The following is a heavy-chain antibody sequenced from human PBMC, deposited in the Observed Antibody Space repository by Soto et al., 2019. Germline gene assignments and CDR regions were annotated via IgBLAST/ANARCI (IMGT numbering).Heavy chain of an antibody. Sequence: ASVKVSCKASGYTFTSYGISLVRQAPGQGLEWMGWISAYNGNTNYAQKLQGRVTMTTDTSTSTAYMELRSLRSDDTAVYYCARTRGFFGVVIDAFDIWGQGTMVTVSS. D-gene: IGHD3-3*01. CDR2: ISAYNGNT. V-gene: IGHV1-18*01. J-gene: IGHJ3*02. CDR1: GYTFTSYG. CDR3: ARTRGFFGVVIDAFDI.